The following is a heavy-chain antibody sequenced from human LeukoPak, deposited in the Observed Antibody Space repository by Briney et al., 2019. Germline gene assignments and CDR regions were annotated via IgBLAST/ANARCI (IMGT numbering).Heavy chain of an antibody. Sequence: GGSLRLSCAASGFTFSTYAMNWVRQAPGKGLEWVAFIRYDGTNRDYADSVKGRFTISRDNSKNTLSLQMNSLRPEDTAVYYCAKAGGWAERLFFDHWGQGTLVTVSS. CDR2: IRYDGTNR. CDR3: AKAGGWAERLFFDH. CDR1: GFTFSTYA. J-gene: IGHJ4*02. D-gene: IGHD2-15*01. V-gene: IGHV3-30*02.